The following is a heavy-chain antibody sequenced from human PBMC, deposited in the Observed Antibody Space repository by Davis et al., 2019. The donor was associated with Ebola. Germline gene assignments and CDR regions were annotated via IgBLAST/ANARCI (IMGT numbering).Heavy chain of an antibody. J-gene: IGHJ4*02. V-gene: IGHV4-59*12. CDR1: GGSISSYY. CDR3: ARVGIAVAMGFDY. CDR2: IYYSGST. D-gene: IGHD6-19*01. Sequence: PSETLSLTCTVSGGSISSYYWSWIRQPPGKGLEWIGYIYYSGSTNYNPSLKSRVTISVDTSKNQFSLKLSSVTAADTAVYYCARVGIAVAMGFDYWGQGTLVTVSS.